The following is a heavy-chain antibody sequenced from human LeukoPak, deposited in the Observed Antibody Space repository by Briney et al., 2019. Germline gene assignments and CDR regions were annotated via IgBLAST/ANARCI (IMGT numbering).Heavy chain of an antibody. Sequence: GGSLRLSCAAFGFTFSSYWMHWVRQAPGKGLVWVSRINSDGGSTSYADSVKGRFTISRDNAKNTLYLQMNSLRAEDTAVYYCARVPSKRADWSIDYWGQGTLVTVSS. J-gene: IGHJ4*02. CDR2: INSDGGST. CDR1: GFTFSSYW. CDR3: ARVPSKRADWSIDY. D-gene: IGHD3-9*01. V-gene: IGHV3-74*01.